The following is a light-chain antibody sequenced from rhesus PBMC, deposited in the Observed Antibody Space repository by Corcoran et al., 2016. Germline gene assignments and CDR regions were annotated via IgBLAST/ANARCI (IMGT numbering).Light chain of an antibody. J-gene: IGKJ1*01. CDR3: QQHNSGPRT. CDR1: QGISSW. V-gene: IGKV1-21*01. Sequence: DIQMTQSPSSLSASVGDRVTITCQASQGISSWLAWYQQQPGKAPKLLIYSASSLQSGVPSRFSGSGSGTEFTLTNSGLRPEDFATYYCQQHNSGPRTFGQGTKVEIK. CDR2: SAS.